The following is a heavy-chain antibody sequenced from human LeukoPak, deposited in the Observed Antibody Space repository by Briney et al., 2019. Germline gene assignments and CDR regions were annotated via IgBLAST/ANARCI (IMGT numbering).Heavy chain of an antibody. CDR1: GFTFRNYD. J-gene: IGHJ6*02. Sequence: GGSLRLSCAASGFTFRNYDMNWVRQAPGKGLEWVSYISSSSSYTNYADSVKGRFTISRDNAKNSLYLQMNSLRAEDTAVYYCARYSYGSDYYYYYGMDVWGQGTTVTVSS. CDR2: ISSSSSYT. CDR3: ARYSYGSDYYYYYGMDV. V-gene: IGHV3-11*03. D-gene: IGHD5-18*01.